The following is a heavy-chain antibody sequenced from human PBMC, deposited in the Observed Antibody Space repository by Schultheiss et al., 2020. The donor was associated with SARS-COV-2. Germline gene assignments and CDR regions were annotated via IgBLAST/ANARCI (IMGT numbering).Heavy chain of an antibody. D-gene: IGHD2-15*01. Sequence: SETLSLTCAVYGGSFSGYYWSWIRQPPGKGLEWIGYIYYSGSTNYNPSLKSRVTMSVDASKNQFSLKLTSVTAADTAVYYCARVDTIEGGGMDVWGQGTTVTVSS. CDR1: GGSFSGYY. CDR2: IYYSGST. V-gene: IGHV4-59*12. J-gene: IGHJ6*02. CDR3: ARVDTIEGGGMDV.